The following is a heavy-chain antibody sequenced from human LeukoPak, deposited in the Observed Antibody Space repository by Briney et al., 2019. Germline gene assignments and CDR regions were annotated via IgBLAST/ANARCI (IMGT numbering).Heavy chain of an antibody. V-gene: IGHV3-66*01. Sequence: PGGSLRLSCAVSGFTVSSNYMSWVRQAPGKGLEWVSVIYSGGSTYYADSVKGRFTISRDNSKNTLYLQVNSLRVEDTAVYYCARAPNYWYFDLWGRGTLVTVSS. J-gene: IGHJ2*01. CDR1: GFTVSSNY. CDR3: ARAPNYWYFDL. CDR2: IYSGGST.